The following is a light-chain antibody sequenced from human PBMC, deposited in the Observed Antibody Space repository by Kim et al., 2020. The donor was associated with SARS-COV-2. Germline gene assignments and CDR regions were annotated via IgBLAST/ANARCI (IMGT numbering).Light chain of an antibody. CDR1: SSNIGSNN. CDR3: AVWDDSLKPGV. V-gene: IGLV1-44*01. Sequence: QSVLTQPPSASGTPGQRVTISCSGSSSNIGSNNVVWYQQLPGAAPNLLIYSNNQRRSGIPDRFSGSRSGTSASLAISGLQSGDEADYYCAVWDDSLKPGVFGGGTQLTVL. J-gene: IGLJ3*02. CDR2: SNN.